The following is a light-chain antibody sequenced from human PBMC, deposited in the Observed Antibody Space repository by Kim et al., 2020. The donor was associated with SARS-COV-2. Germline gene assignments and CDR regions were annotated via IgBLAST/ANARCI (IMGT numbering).Light chain of an antibody. V-gene: IGKV3-20*01. J-gene: IGKJ4*01. Sequence: EIVLTQSPGTLSLSPGERATLSCRASQSVSSNYLAWYQQKPGQAPRLLIYGASYRATGIPDRFSGSGSGTDFTLTISRLEPEDFAVFYCQQCHISPLTFGGGTKLEI. CDR2: GAS. CDR3: QQCHISPLT. CDR1: QSVSSNY.